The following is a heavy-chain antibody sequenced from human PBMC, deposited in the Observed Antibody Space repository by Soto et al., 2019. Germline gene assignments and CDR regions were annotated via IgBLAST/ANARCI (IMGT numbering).Heavy chain of an antibody. CDR3: ARDSRKGSGIATLDY. CDR1: GYTFTSYY. J-gene: IGHJ4*02. Sequence: ASVKVSCKASGYTFTSYYMHWVRQAPGQGLEWMGIINPSGGSTSYAQKFQGRVTMTRDTSTSTVYMELSSLRSEDTAVYYCARDSRKGSGIATLDYWGQGTLVTVSS. CDR2: INPSGGST. D-gene: IGHD6-13*01. V-gene: IGHV1-46*01.